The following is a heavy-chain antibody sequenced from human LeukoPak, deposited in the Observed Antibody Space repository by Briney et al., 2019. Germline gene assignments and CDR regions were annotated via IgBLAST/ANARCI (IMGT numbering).Heavy chain of an antibody. CDR1: GGSFSGYY. CDR2: INHSGST. Sequence: SETLSLTCAVYGGSFSGYYWSWVRQPPGKGLEWIWEINHSGSTNYNPSLKSRVTISVDTSKNQFSLKLSSVTAADTAVYYCARHFRSWQRNYFDYWGQGTLVTVSS. J-gene: IGHJ4*02. D-gene: IGHD6-13*01. CDR3: ARHFRSWQRNYFDY. V-gene: IGHV4-34*01.